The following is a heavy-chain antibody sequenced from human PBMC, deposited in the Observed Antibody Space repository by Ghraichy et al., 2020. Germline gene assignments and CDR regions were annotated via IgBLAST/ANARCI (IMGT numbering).Heavy chain of an antibody. CDR1: GFSFTDYW. V-gene: IGHV3-74*01. CDR3: VRSYKDGLRHFDY. J-gene: IGHJ4*02. CDR2: LNIDGTTV. D-gene: IGHD1-14*01. Sequence: GGSLRLSCAASGFSFTDYWMHWVRQTPGRGLEWVSHLNIDGTTVNYADSVKGRFTISRDNAKNTMYLQMISLTVEDTAVYYCVRSYKDGLRHFDYWGQGTLVTFYS.